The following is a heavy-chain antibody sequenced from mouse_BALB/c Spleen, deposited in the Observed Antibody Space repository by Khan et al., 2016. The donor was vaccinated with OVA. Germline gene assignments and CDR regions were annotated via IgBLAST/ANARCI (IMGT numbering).Heavy chain of an antibody. Sequence: VQLQQSGAELVKPGASVKLSCSASGFNITDTYIHWMKQRPEQGLEWIGRIDPPNDDSKYGPKFQAKATLTADTSSNTAYLQLSSLTSEATAVFYGATVDGNHFAFRGQGNLGPVSA. CDR1: GFNITDTY. J-gene: IGHJ3*01. V-gene: IGHV14-3*02. CDR2: IDPPNDDS. D-gene: IGHD2-1*01. CDR3: ATVDGNHFAF.